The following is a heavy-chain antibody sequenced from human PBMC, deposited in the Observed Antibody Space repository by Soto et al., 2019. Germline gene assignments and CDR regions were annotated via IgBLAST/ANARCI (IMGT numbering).Heavy chain of an antibody. V-gene: IGHV4-39*01. CDR3: ARRVDLVLMPFDY. Sequence: QLQLQESGPGLVKPSETLSLTCTVSGGSISSSSYYWGWIRQPPGKGLEWIGSIYYSGSTYYNPSLKSRVTISVDTSKNQFSLKLSSVTAADTAVYYCARRVDLVLMPFDYWGQGTLVTVSS. D-gene: IGHD3-3*01. CDR2: IYYSGST. CDR1: GGSISSSSYY. J-gene: IGHJ4*02.